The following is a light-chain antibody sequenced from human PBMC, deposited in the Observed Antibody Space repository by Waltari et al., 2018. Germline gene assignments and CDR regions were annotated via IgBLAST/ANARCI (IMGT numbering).Light chain of an antibody. CDR2: DVS. Sequence: QSALTQPRSVSGSPGQSVTISCTATTSDVGGYHYVSWFPQHPGKAPNLIIYDVSERPSGVPDLFSGSKSDNTASLTISGLQAEDEADYYCCSYAGSYTYVFGSGTKVTVL. CDR3: CSYAGSYTYV. CDR1: TSDVGGYHY. J-gene: IGLJ1*01. V-gene: IGLV2-11*01.